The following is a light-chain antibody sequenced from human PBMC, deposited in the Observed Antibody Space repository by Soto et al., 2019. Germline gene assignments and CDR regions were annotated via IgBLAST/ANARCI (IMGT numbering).Light chain of an antibody. J-gene: IGLJ1*01. CDR2: EVN. Sequence: QSALTQPASLSGSRGQSITISCTGTSSDIGAYDYVSWFQQHPGKAPKLMISEVNNRPSGVSNRFSGSKSGNTASLTISGLQADDEADYYCYSYPGSYSYVFGTGTKVTVL. CDR3: YSYPGSYSYV. V-gene: IGLV2-14*01. CDR1: SSDIGAYDY.